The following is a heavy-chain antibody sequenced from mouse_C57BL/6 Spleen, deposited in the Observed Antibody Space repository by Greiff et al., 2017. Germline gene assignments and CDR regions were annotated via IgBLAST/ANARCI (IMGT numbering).Heavy chain of an antibody. CDR2: IDPETGGT. CDR3: TREHCDRYYCDD. D-gene: IGHD2-13*01. J-gene: IGHJ2*01. V-gene: IGHV1-15*01. Sequence: QVQLQQSGAELVRPGASVTLSCKASGYTFTDYEMHWVKQTPVHGLEWIGAIDPETGGTAYNQKFQGKAILTADKSSSTAYMELRSLTSEDSAGYYCTREHCDRYYCDDWGQGTTLTVSS. CDR1: GYTFTDYE.